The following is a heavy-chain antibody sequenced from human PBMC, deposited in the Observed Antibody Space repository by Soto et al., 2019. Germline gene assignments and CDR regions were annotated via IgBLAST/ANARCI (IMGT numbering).Heavy chain of an antibody. J-gene: IGHJ4*02. Sequence: GGSLRLSGPASGFTFTSYAMTWVRHASGKGLEWVSAISGSGGSTYYADSVKGRFTISRDNSKNTLYLQMNSLRAEDTAVYYFLIMNAHTSSSSPGWGQATLLTVS. CDR3: LIMNAHTSSSSPG. V-gene: IGHV3-23*01. D-gene: IGHD2-2*01. CDR1: GFTFTSYA. CDR2: ISGSGGST.